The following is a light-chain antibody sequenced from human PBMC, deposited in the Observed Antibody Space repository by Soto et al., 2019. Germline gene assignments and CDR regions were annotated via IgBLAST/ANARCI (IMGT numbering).Light chain of an antibody. J-gene: IGKJ1*01. V-gene: IGKV1-5*03. CDR1: QCISSW. Sequence: DIQMTPSPSTLSASVGDKVTITCRASQCISSWLASYQQKPGKAPKLLIYKASSLESGVPSRFSGSGSGTEFTLTISSLQPDDFATYYCQQYNSYSWKFGQGTKVDIK. CDR2: KAS. CDR3: QQYNSYSWK.